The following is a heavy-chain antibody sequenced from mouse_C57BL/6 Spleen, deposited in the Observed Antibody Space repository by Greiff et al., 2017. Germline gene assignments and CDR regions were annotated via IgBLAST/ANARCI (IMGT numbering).Heavy chain of an antibody. CDR1: GFTFTDYY. D-gene: IGHD1-1*01. CDR2: IRNKANGYTT. CDR3: ARDMRGSSYRDVDV. J-gene: IGHJ1*03. Sequence: EVMLVESGGGLVQPGGSLSLSCAASGFTFTDYYMSWVRQPPGKALEWLGFIRNKANGYTTEYSASVKGRFTISRDNSQSILYLQMNALRAEDSATYYCARDMRGSSYRDVDVWGTGTTVTVSS. V-gene: IGHV7-3*01.